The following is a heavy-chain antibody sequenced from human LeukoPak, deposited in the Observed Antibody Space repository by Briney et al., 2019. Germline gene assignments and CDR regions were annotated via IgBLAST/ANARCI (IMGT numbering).Heavy chain of an antibody. CDR3: ARPLLGSSLGGYGY. Sequence: GESLKISCKGSGYSFTSYWIGWVRQMPGKGLEWMEIIYPGDSESRYSPSFQGQVTISADKSISTAYLQWSSLKATDTATYYCARPLLGSSLGGYGYWGQGTLVSVSS. V-gene: IGHV5-51*01. D-gene: IGHD5-12*01. CDR2: IYPGDSES. J-gene: IGHJ4*02. CDR1: GYSFTSYW.